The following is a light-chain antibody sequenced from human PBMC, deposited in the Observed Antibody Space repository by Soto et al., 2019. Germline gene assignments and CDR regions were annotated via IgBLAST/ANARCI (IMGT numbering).Light chain of an antibody. CDR1: QGLISTY. CDR2: GGS. Sequence: GLTQSQGTLSFSPGETATLSCRAIQGLISTYSAWYQQKPGQAPRHLIYGGSGRATGIPDRFSRSGSGTDFTVTISRLEPEDCAVYYCQHYGNSMYTFGQGTKLEIK. J-gene: IGKJ2*01. CDR3: QHYGNSMYT. V-gene: IGKV3-20*01.